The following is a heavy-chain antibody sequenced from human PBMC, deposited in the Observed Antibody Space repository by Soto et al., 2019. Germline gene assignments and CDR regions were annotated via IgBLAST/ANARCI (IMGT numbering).Heavy chain of an antibody. V-gene: IGHV3-23*01. J-gene: IGHJ5*02. D-gene: IGHD6-6*01. Sequence: GGSLRLSCAASGFTFSNYAMSWVRQAPGKGLEWVSSISTSGGSTYYADPVKGRFAISRDNSRNTLYLQVNSLRAEDTAVYYCAKAGGSSSSNWFDPWGHGTLVTVAS. CDR1: GFTFSNYA. CDR2: ISTSGGST. CDR3: AKAGGSSSSNWFDP.